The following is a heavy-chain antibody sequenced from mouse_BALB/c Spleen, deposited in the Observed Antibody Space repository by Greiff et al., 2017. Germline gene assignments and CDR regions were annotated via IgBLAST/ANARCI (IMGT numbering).Heavy chain of an antibody. J-gene: IGHJ2*01. Sequence: VQLKESGTVLARPGASVKMSCKASGYSFTSYWMHWVKQRPGQGLEWIGAIYPGNSDTSYNQKFKGKAKLTAVTSASTAYMELSSLTNEDSAVYYCTRNYYYGSSFHFDYWGQGTTLTVSS. CDR3: TRNYYYGSSFHFDY. CDR2: IYPGNSDT. D-gene: IGHD1-1*01. CDR1: GYSFTSYW. V-gene: IGHV1-5*01.